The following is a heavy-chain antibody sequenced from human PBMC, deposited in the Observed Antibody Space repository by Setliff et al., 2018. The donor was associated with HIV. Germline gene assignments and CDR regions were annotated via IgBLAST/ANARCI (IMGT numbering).Heavy chain of an antibody. J-gene: IGHJ5*02. CDR2: IDTDNGYR. CDR1: GYTFSEYA. V-gene: IGHV1-3*04. Sequence: GASVKVSCKASGYTFSEYAIHWVRQAPGQRLEWMGRIDTDNGYRRYSPKLQGRVTITKDTSANTAYMELRGLRSEDTAVYYCARWCAAAGCYPAIYHFDPWGQGTLVTVSS. D-gene: IGHD2-2*01. CDR3: ARWCAAAGCYPAIYHFDP.